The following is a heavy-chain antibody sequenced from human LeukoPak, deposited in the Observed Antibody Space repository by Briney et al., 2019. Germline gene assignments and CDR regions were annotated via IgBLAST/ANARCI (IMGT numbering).Heavy chain of an antibody. CDR3: ARGGGRWLQLSVADYYGMDV. CDR2: IIPVLGIT. D-gene: IGHD5-24*01. J-gene: IGHJ6*02. Sequence: SVKVSCKASGGTFSSDAISWVRQAPGQGLEWMGRIIPVLGITNYAQRFQGRVTITADKSTSTADMELSSLRSEDTAVYYCARGGGRWLQLSVADYYGMDVWGRGTTVTVSS. V-gene: IGHV1-69*04. CDR1: GGTFSSDA.